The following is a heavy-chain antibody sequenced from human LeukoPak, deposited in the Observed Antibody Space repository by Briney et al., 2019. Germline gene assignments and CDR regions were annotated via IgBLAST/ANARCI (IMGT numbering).Heavy chain of an antibody. V-gene: IGHV4-31*03. Sequence: SQTLSLTCTVSGGSISSGGYYWSWSRQHPGKGLEWIGYIYYSGSTYYNPSLKSRVTISVDTSKNQFSLKLSSVTAADTAVYSCAREVGPVTSHRIDSWGQGSLVTVSS. J-gene: IGHJ4*02. CDR2: IYYSGST. D-gene: IGHD1-26*01. CDR3: AREVGPVTSHRIDS. CDR1: GGSISSGGYY.